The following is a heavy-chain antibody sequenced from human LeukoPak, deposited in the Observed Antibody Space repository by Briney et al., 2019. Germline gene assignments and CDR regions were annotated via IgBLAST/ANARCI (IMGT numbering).Heavy chain of an antibody. V-gene: IGHV4-4*07. CDR1: GGSISNYN. D-gene: IGHD3-3*01. Sequence: SETLSLTCTVSGGSISNYNWSWIRHPDGQGLEWIGLIYARENTNYNPSLKSRVTMTIDTSKNQFSLKLSSVTAAATAVYYCARILGDGYDFWIDYWGQGTLVTVSS. CDR2: IYARENT. CDR3: ARILGDGYDFWIDY. J-gene: IGHJ4*02.